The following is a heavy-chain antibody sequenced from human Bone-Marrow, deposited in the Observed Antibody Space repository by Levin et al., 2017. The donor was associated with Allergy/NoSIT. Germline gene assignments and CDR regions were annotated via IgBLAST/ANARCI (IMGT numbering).Heavy chain of an antibody. V-gene: IGHV3-30-3*01. J-gene: IGHJ6*02. CDR1: GFTFSSYA. Sequence: GGSLRLSCAASGFTFSSYAMHWVRQAPGKGLEWVAVISYDGSNKYYADSVKGRFTISRDNSKNTLYLQMNSLRAEDTAVYYCARMERRDNLRGYSYGYYYYYGMDVWGQGTTVTVSS. D-gene: IGHD5-18*01. CDR2: ISYDGSNK. CDR3: ARMERRDNLRGYSYGYYYYYGMDV.